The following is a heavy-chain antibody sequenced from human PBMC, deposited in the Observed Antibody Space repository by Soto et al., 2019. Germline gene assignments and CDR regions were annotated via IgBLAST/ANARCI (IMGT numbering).Heavy chain of an antibody. D-gene: IGHD6-13*01. Sequence: QITLKESGPTLVKPTQTLTLTCTFSGFSLSTRGVGVGWIRQPPGKALEWLALIYWDDDKRYSPSLKTRLTXTXXNSKNQVVHTMTNMDPVDTATSACAHIGGSRWFDFWGQGTLVTVSS. V-gene: IGHV2-5*02. CDR3: AHIGGSRWFDF. CDR2: IYWDDDK. J-gene: IGHJ4*02. CDR1: GFSLSTRGVG.